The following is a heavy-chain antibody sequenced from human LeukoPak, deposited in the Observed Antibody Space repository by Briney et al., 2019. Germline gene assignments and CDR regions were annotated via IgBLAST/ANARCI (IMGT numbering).Heavy chain of an antibody. CDR2: ISSSSSTI. CDR3: AGVGNPGQARYFDRLSTGGGYFDY. V-gene: IGHV3-48*01. CDR1: GFTFSSYS. D-gene: IGHD3-9*01. J-gene: IGHJ4*02. Sequence: GGSLRLSCAASGFTFSSYSMNWVRQAPGKGLEWVSYISSSSSTIYYADSVKGRFTISRDNAKNSLYLQMNSLRAEDTAVYYCAGVGNPGQARYFDRLSTGGGYFDYWGQGTLVTVSS.